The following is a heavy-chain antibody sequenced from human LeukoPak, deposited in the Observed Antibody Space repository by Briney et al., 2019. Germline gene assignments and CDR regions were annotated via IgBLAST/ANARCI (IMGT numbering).Heavy chain of an antibody. CDR2: IKSKTDGGTT. V-gene: IGHV3-15*01. CDR3: TTGGWLLTSQRYYFDY. J-gene: IGHJ4*02. D-gene: IGHD5-12*01. CDR1: GFTFSNAW. Sequence: PGGSLRLSCAASGFTFSNAWMSWVRQAPGKGLEWVCRIKSKTDGGTTDYAAPVKGRFTISRDDSKATLYLQMNSLKTEDTAVYYCTTGGWLLTSQRYYFDYWGQGTLVTVSS.